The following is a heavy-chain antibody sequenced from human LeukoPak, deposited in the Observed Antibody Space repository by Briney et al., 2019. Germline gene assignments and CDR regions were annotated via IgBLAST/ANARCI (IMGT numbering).Heavy chain of an antibody. V-gene: IGHV4-59*01. CDR2: IYYSGST. Sequence: SGTLSLTCTVSGGSIRSYHWSWIRQPPGKGLEWIGYIYYSGSTNYNPSLKSRITLSVDTSKNQFSLKLTSVTAADTAVYYCARGSNWYDYWGQGTLVTVSS. CDR3: ARGSNWYDY. J-gene: IGHJ5*01. CDR1: GGSIRSYH.